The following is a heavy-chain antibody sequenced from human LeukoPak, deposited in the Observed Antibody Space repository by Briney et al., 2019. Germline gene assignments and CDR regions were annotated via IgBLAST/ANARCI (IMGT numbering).Heavy chain of an antibody. CDR3: ARVKLLWFGVDY. D-gene: IGHD3-10*01. CDR1: GFTFNSYW. J-gene: IGHJ4*02. Sequence: GGSLRLSCTASGFTFNSYWMSWVRQAPGKGLEWVANIKQDGSEKYYVDSVEGRFTISRDNAKNSLYLQMNSLRAEDTAVYYCARVKLLWFGVDYWGQGALVTVSS. CDR2: IKQDGSEK. V-gene: IGHV3-7*01.